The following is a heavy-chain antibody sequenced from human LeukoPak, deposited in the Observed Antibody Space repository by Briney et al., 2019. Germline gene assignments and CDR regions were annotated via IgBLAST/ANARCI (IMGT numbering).Heavy chain of an antibody. J-gene: IGHJ4*02. Sequence: ASVTVSCKSSGYTFTCNHIHWVCQAPGQGLGWMGWINPNSGGTLYAQKFRDRVAMTRDTSITTVYMELSSLISNDTAIYDCARHLDWVNDYWGQGTLVTVSS. CDR3: ARHLDWVNDY. V-gene: IGHV1-2*02. CDR1: GYTFTCNH. CDR2: INPNSGGT. D-gene: IGHD2-21*01.